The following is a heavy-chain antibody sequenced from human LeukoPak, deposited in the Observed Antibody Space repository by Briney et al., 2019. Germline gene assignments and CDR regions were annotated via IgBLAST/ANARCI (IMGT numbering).Heavy chain of an antibody. Sequence: GGSLRLSCAASGFTFSSYVMHWVRQAPGKGLEWVAIISYDGSNEYYADSVKGRFTISRDNSKNTLYLQMNSLRAADTAVYYCARDWRGVYIPRDKWFDPWGQGTLVTVSS. CDR2: ISYDGSNE. CDR3: ARDWRGVYIPRDKWFDP. J-gene: IGHJ5*02. CDR1: GFTFSSYV. V-gene: IGHV3-30*04. D-gene: IGHD6-13*01.